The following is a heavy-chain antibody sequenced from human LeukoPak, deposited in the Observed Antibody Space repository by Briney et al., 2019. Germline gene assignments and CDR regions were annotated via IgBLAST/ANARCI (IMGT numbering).Heavy chain of an antibody. CDR3: ASEYCSSTSCYGG. V-gene: IGHV3-21*01. Sequence: GGSLRLSWAASGFTFSSYSMNWVRQAPGKGLEWVSSISSSSSYIYYADSVKGRFTISRDNAKNSLYLQMNSLRAEDTAVYYCASEYCSSTSCYGGWGQGTLVTVSS. CDR1: GFTFSSYS. J-gene: IGHJ4*02. D-gene: IGHD2-2*01. CDR2: ISSSSSYI.